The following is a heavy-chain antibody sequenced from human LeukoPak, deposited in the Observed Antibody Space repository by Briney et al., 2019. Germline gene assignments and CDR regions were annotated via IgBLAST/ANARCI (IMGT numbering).Heavy chain of an antibody. J-gene: IGHJ4*02. CDR2: IRYDGSNK. CDR3: ATYSDRVGATIY. V-gene: IGHV3-30*02. D-gene: IGHD1-26*01. CDR1: IHTFRIYG. Sequence: PGGFQRLFCAASIHTFRIYGTHCAPGAPDKGLEGVAFIRYDGSNKYYADSVKGRFTISRDNSKNTLYLQMNSLRAEDTAVYYCATYSDRVGATIYWGQGTLVTVSS.